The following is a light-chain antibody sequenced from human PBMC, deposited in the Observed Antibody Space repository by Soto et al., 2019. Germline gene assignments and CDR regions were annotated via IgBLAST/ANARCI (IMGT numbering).Light chain of an antibody. J-gene: IGLJ2*01. CDR2: EGS. Sequence: QSALTQPASVSGSPGQSITISCTGTSSDVGSYNLVSWYQQHPGKATKLMIYEGSKRPSGVSNRFSGSKSGNTASLTISGLQAEDEADYYCCSYAGSSTGHVVFGGGTKLTVL. CDR3: CSYAGSSTGHVV. V-gene: IGLV2-23*01. CDR1: SSDVGSYNL.